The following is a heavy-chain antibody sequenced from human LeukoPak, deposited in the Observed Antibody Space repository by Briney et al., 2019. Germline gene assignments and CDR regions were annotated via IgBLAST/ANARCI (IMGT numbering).Heavy chain of an antibody. J-gene: IGHJ6*02. V-gene: IGHV3-30-3*01. CDR2: ISYDGSNK. CDR3: ARGHVATILFHGMDV. Sequence: GGSLRLSCAASRFTFSSYAMHWVRQAPGKGLEWVAVISYDGSNKYYADSVKGRFTISRDNSKNTLYLQMNSLRAEDTAVYYCARGHVATILFHGMDVWGQGTTVTVSS. D-gene: IGHD5-24*01. CDR1: RFTFSSYA.